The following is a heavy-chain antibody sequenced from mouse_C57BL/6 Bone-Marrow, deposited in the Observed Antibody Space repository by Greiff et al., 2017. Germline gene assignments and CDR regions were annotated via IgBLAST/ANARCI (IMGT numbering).Heavy chain of an antibody. CDR2: FNPSNGGT. Sequence: QVQLQQPGTELVKPGASVKLSCKASGYTFTSYWMHWVKQRPGQGLEWIGNFNPSNGGTNYNEKFKSKATLTVDKSSSTAYMQLSSLTSEDSAVYYCARKGRPYWYFDVWGTVTTVTVSS. CDR1: GYTFTSYW. V-gene: IGHV1-53*01. J-gene: IGHJ1*03. CDR3: ARKGRPYWYFDV. D-gene: IGHD1-1*01.